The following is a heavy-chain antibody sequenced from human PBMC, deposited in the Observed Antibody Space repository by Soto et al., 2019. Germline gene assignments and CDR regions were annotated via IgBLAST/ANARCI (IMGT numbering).Heavy chain of an antibody. V-gene: IGHV1-69*01. J-gene: IGHJ3*02. Sequence: QVQLVQSGAEVKKPGSSVKVSCKASGGTFSSYAISWVRQAPGQGLEWMGGIIPIFGTANYAQKFQGRVTITADEPTSTAYMALSSLRSEDTAVYYCARSYAYYYDSSGGLDAFDIWGQGTMVTVSS. D-gene: IGHD3-22*01. CDR2: IIPIFGTA. CDR3: ARSYAYYYDSSGGLDAFDI. CDR1: GGTFSSYA.